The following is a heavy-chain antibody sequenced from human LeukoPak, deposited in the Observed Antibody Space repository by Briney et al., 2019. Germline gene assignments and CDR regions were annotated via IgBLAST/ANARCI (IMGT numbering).Heavy chain of an antibody. CDR1: GYPFSTYE. V-gene: IGHV1-8*02. CDR2: VHPKSGDT. Sequence: ASVTVSRKASGYPFSTYEINWVRQAPRQGLEWMGWVHPKSGDTAYAQKFQDRVTMTRDTSISTVYMELSSLRSEDTAMYFCTRGPRDDPWGQGTLVTVSS. J-gene: IGHJ5*02. CDR3: TRGPRDDP.